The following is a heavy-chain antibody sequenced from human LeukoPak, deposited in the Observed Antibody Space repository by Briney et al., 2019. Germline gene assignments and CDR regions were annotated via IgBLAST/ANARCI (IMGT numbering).Heavy chain of an antibody. J-gene: IGHJ1*01. Sequence: GGSLRLSCAASGFTFSDYYMSWIRQAPGKGLEWVSYISSSGSTIYYADSVKGRFTISRDNSKNTLYLQMNSLRAEDTAVYYCAKQPPGGYYYESSGYYQYFQHWGQGTLVTVSS. D-gene: IGHD3-22*01. CDR2: ISSSGSTI. V-gene: IGHV3-11*01. CDR1: GFTFSDYY. CDR3: AKQPPGGYYYESSGYYQYFQH.